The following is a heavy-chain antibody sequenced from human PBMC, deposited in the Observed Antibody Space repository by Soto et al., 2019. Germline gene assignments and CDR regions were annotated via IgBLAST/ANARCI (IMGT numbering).Heavy chain of an antibody. V-gene: IGHV4-31*03. Sequence: QVQLQESGPGLVKPSQTLSLTCTVSGGSISSADDYWNWIRQHPGKGLEWIGYIYNSRTTYYSPSLKSRGTISLDTSQNHFSLKLTSVTAADTAIYYCARVIDRGSYYSFDYWGQGTLVTVSS. D-gene: IGHD3-22*01. CDR1: GGSISSADDY. J-gene: IGHJ4*02. CDR2: IYNSRTT. CDR3: ARVIDRGSYYSFDY.